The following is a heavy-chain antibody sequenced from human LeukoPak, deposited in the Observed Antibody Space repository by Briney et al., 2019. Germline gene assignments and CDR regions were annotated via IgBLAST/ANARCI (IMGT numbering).Heavy chain of an antibody. CDR1: GFTFSSYG. J-gene: IGHJ4*02. Sequence: GGSLRLSCAASGFTFSSYGMHWVRQAPGKGLEWVAVISYDGSNKYYADSVKGRFTISRDNSKNTLYLQMNSLRAEDTAVYYCAKDRAVRQWLVLDVVDYWGQGTLVTVSS. CDR2: ISYDGSNK. D-gene: IGHD6-19*01. CDR3: AKDRAVRQWLVLDVVDY. V-gene: IGHV3-30*18.